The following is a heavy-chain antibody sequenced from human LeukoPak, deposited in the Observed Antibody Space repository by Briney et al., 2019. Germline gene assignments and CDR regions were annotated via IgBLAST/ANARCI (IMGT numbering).Heavy chain of an antibody. J-gene: IGHJ4*02. D-gene: IGHD6-13*01. CDR1: GGSISSSSYY. CDR3: ARHIAAAGTDFAY. Sequence: SETLSLTCTVSGGSISSSSYYWGWIRQPPGKGLEWIGSIYYSGSTYYNPSLKSRVTISVDTSKNQFSLKLSSVTAADTAVYYCARHIAAAGTDFAYWGQGTLVTVSS. V-gene: IGHV4-39*01. CDR2: IYYSGST.